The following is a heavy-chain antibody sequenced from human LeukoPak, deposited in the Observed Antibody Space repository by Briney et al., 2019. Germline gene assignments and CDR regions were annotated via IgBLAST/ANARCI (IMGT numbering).Heavy chain of an antibody. Sequence: PGGSLRLSCAASGFTFSSYWMHWVRPAPGKGLVRVSRIDTDGSSTTYADTVKGRFTISRDNAKNTLFLQMNSLRAEDTATYYCTRGGTTFDYWGQGTLVTVSS. CDR3: TRGGTTFDY. CDR2: IDTDGSST. CDR1: GFTFSSYW. D-gene: IGHD1-1*01. J-gene: IGHJ4*02. V-gene: IGHV3-74*01.